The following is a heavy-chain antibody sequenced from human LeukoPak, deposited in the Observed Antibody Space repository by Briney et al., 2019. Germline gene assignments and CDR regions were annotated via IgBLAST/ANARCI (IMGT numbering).Heavy chain of an antibody. J-gene: IGHJ4*02. CDR1: GLTFSNFP. CDR3: ATQTITLVVVISPFDY. Sequence: GGSLRLSCAASGLTFSNFPMHWVRQAPGKGLEWVALIQDDGATTNYADSVRGRFTNSRDNSKSTVYLQMNSLKPDDTAVYYCATQTITLVVVISPFDYWGQGTLVTVSS. CDR2: IQDDGATT. D-gene: IGHD3-22*01. V-gene: IGHV3-30*02.